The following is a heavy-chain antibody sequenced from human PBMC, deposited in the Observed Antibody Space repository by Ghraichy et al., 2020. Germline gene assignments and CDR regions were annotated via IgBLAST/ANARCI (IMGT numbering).Heavy chain of an antibody. D-gene: IGHD3-10*01. CDR2: IYYSGST. Sequence: SEPLSLTCTVSGGSISSSSYYWGWIRQPPGKGLEWIGSIYYSGSTYYNPSLKSRVTISVDTSKNQFSLKLSSVTAADTAVYYCARGTAMNASYDEGTATEFGEPQYYFDYWGQGTLVTVSS. CDR1: GGSISSSSYY. CDR3: ARGTAMNASYDEGTATEFGEPQYYFDY. J-gene: IGHJ4*02. V-gene: IGHV4-39*01.